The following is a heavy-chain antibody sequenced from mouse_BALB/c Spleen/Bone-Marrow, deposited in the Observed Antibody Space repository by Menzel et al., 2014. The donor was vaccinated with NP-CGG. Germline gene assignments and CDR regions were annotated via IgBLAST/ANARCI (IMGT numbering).Heavy chain of an antibody. V-gene: IGHV1-82*01. J-gene: IGHJ1*01. CDR3: ARRRDYDRYFDV. CDR1: GYAFSSSW. D-gene: IGHD2-4*01. CDR2: IYPGDGDT. Sequence: QVQLQQPGPELVKPGASVKISCKASGYAFSSSWMNWVKQRPGQGLEWIGRIYPGDGDTNYNGKFKGKATLTADKSSSTAYMQLSSLTSVDSAAYFCARRRDYDRYFDVWGAGTTVTVSS.